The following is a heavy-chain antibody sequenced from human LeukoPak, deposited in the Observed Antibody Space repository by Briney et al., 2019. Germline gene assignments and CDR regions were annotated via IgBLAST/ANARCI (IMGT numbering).Heavy chain of an antibody. V-gene: IGHV3-7*01. Sequence: GGSLRLSCAASGFTFSGHWMSWVRQAPGKGPEWVANINQGGSDKYYVDSVKGRFTISRDNANNLLYLQMNSPRGEDTAVYYCTRDRSRAEDDWGQGTLVTVSS. J-gene: IGHJ4*02. CDR2: INQGGSDK. D-gene: IGHD1-14*01. CDR3: TRDRSRAEDD. CDR1: GFTFSGHW.